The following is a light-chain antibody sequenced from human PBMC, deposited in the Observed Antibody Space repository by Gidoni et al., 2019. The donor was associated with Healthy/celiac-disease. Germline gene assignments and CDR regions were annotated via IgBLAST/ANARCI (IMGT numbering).Light chain of an antibody. CDR3: QQYDNLT. J-gene: IGKJ4*01. CDR1: QDISNY. V-gene: IGKV1-33*01. Sequence: DIHMTQSPSSLSASVGDRVTITCQASQDISNYLNWYQQKPGKAPKLLIYDASNLETGVPSRFSGSGSGTDFTFTISSLQPEDIATYYCQQYDNLTFGGGTKVEIK. CDR2: DAS.